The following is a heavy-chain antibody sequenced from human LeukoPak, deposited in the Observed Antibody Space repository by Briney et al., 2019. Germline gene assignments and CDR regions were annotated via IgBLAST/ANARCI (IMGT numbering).Heavy chain of an antibody. CDR2: INPSGGST. CDR3: ARGKAASGDVFDF. CDR1: GYPFTTYY. V-gene: IGHV1-46*01. D-gene: IGHD2-15*01. J-gene: IGHJ3*01. Sequence: ASVKVSCKASGYPFTTYYMHWLRQAPGQGLQWMGIINPSGGSTTYAQKFQGRVTMTRDTPTVTAYMELSSLRSEDTAVYYCARGKAASGDVFDFRGQGTMVTVSS.